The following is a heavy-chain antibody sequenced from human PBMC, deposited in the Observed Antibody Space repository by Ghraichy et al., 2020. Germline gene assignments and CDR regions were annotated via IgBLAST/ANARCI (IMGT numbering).Heavy chain of an antibody. J-gene: IGHJ6*03. V-gene: IGHV1-24*01. CDR3: ATRTGYTYYYMDV. CDR1: GYTLRELS. CDR2: FDPEDAET. D-gene: IGHD5-12*01. Sequence: ASVKVSCKVSGYTLRELSMQWVRQSPGKGVEWMGGFDPEDAETIYAQRFQGRVTMTVDTATATAYMVLSGLRSEDTAVYYCATRTGYTYYYMDVWGKGTTVTVSS.